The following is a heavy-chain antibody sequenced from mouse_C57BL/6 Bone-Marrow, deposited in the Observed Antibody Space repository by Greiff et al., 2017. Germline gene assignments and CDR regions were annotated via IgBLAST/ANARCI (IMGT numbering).Heavy chain of an antibody. CDR1: GFNIKDYY. J-gene: IGHJ4*01. Sequence: EVQLKESGAELVKPGASVKLSCTASGFNIKDYYMHWVKQRTEQGLEWIGRIDPEDGETKYAPKFQGKATITADTSSNTAYLQLSSLTSEDTAVYYCARGRLRQGTYYAMDYWGQGTSVTVSS. CDR3: ARGRLRQGTYYAMDY. V-gene: IGHV14-2*01. CDR2: IDPEDGET. D-gene: IGHD2-4*01.